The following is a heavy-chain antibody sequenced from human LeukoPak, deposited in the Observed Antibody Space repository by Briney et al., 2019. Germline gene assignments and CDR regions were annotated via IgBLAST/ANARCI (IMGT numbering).Heavy chain of an antibody. CDR1: GYSFTSYW. CDR3: ARPAEDYDFWSGPLTGLFDY. CDR2: IYPGDSDT. J-gene: IGHJ4*02. V-gene: IGHV5-51*01. D-gene: IGHD3-3*01. Sequence: GESLKISCKGSGYSFTSYWIGWVRQMPGKGLEWMGIIYPGDSDTRYSPSFQGQVTISADKSISTAYLQWSSLKASDTAMYYCARPAEDYDFWSGPLTGLFDYWGQGTLVTVSS.